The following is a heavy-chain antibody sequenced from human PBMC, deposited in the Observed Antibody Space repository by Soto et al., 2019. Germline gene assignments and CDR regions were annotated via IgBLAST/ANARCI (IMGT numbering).Heavy chain of an antibody. Sequence: PGGSLGLSCAASGFGFTFSTSAMSWVRQAPGKGLEWVSTFRASGGTTHYANSVKGRFTISRDNSKNTLYLQMNSLRAEDTAVYYCAKDLHRGYSGYAYGMDVWGQGTTVTVSS. CDR3: AKDLHRGYSGYAYGMDV. CDR1: GFGFTFSTSA. D-gene: IGHD5-12*01. J-gene: IGHJ6*02. V-gene: IGHV3-23*01. CDR2: FRASGGTT.